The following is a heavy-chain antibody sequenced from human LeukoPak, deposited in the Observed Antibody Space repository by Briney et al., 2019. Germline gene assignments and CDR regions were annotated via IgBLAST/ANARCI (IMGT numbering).Heavy chain of an antibody. CDR3: ARDKAGIGFCPIFDY. Sequence: PSETLSLTCTVSGGSISSSSYYWGWIRQPPGKGLEWIGSIYYSGSTYYNPSPKSRVTISGDTSKNQFSLKLSSVTAADTAVYYCARDKAGIGFCPIFDYWGQGTLVTVSS. D-gene: IGHD6-19*01. J-gene: IGHJ4*02. CDR1: GGSISSSSYY. V-gene: IGHV4-39*07. CDR2: IYYSGST.